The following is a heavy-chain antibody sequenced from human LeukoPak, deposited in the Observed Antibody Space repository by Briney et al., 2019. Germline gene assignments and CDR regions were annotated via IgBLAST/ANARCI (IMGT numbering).Heavy chain of an antibody. J-gene: IGHJ3*02. D-gene: IGHD6-6*01. CDR1: GFSFSSYS. Sequence: GGSLTLSCAASGFSFSSYSMNWVRQAPGKGLEWVSYSSTTIYYADSVKGRFTISRDNDKNSLSLQMNSLRDEDTAVYYCVRDSSYAFDIWGQGTMVTVSS. CDR3: VRDSSYAFDI. V-gene: IGHV3-48*02. CDR2: SSTTI.